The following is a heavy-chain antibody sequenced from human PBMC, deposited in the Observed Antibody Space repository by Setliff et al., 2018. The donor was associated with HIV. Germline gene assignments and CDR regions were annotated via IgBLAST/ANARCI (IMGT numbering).Heavy chain of an antibody. J-gene: IGHJ4*02. D-gene: IGHD1-26*01. Sequence: PSETLSLTCTVSGGSISSGSYYWSWIRQPAGKGLEWIGRIYTSGSTNYNPSLRRRVTISVDTSKNQFSLKLNSVTAADTAVYYCARDRGRWGGYFAYWGQGTPVTVSS. CDR1: GGSISSGSYY. CDR2: IYTSGST. V-gene: IGHV4-61*02. CDR3: ARDRGRWGGYFAY.